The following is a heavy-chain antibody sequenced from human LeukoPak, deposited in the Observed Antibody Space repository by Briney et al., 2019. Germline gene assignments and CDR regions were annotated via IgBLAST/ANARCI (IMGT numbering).Heavy chain of an antibody. J-gene: IGHJ4*02. D-gene: IGHD6-19*01. Sequence: PGGSLRLSCAASGLTFSSYGMHWVRQAPGKGLEWVAVIWYDGSNKYYADSVKGRFTISRDNSKNTLYLQMNSLRAGDTAVYYCAKVGAGGWLVRSDYWGQGTLVTVSS. CDR1: GLTFSSYG. V-gene: IGHV3-33*06. CDR3: AKVGAGGWLVRSDY. CDR2: IWYDGSNK.